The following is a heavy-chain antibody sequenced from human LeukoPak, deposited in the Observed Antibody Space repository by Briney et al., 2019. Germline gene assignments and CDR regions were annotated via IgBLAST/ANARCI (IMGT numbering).Heavy chain of an antibody. D-gene: IGHD3-10*01. J-gene: IGHJ5*02. CDR2: ISSSSSII. CDR3: ATDLIHYYASGAKT. CDR1: GFTFSSYS. Sequence: PGGSLRLSCAASGFTFSSYSMNWVRQAPGKGLEWVSYISSSSSIISHADSVRGRFTISRDNAKNSLYLQMNSLRAEDTAVYYCATDLIHYYASGAKTWGQGTLVTVSS. V-gene: IGHV3-48*01.